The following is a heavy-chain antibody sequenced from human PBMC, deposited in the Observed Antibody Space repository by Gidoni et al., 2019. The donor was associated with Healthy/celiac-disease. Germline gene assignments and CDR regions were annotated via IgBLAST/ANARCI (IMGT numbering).Heavy chain of an antibody. CDR2: ICSGGST. CDR1: GFTVSSNY. CDR3: ARLYSSGWYGVSGAFDY. D-gene: IGHD6-19*01. V-gene: IGHV3-53*01. Sequence: VQLVESGGVLIQPGGSLRLSCAASGFTVSSNYMSWVRPAQGKGLEWVSVICSGGSTYYADSVKGRFTISRDNSKNTLYLQMNSLRAEDTAVYYCARLYSSGWYGVSGAFDYWGQGTLVTVSS. J-gene: IGHJ4*02.